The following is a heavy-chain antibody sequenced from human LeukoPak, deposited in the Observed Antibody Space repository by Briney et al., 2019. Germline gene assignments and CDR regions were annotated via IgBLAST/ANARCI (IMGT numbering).Heavy chain of an antibody. J-gene: IGHJ3*02. Sequence: PGGPLRLSCAASGFTFSSYAMHWVRQAPGKGLEWVAVISYDGSNKYYADSVKGRFTISRDNSKNTLYLQMNSLRAEDTAVYYCARSAYYYDSSGWSYAFDIWGQGTMVTVSS. V-gene: IGHV3-30-3*01. CDR3: ARSAYYYDSSGWSYAFDI. CDR2: ISYDGSNK. CDR1: GFTFSSYA. D-gene: IGHD3-22*01.